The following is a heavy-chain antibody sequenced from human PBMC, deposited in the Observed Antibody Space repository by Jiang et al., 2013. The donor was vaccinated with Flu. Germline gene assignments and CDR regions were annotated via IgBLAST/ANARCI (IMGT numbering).Heavy chain of an antibody. CDR1: GFSLSDPTMG. D-gene: IGHD2-21*02. J-gene: IGHJ4*02. V-gene: IGHV2-26*01. CDR2: YFFERRK. CDR3: ARMRYDCGGDCYWTFDF. Sequence: KPTQTLTLTCTVSGFSLSDPTMGVGWIRQPPGKALQLLAHYFFERRKILQHISETQAHHLQGHLQKSGGPYMTNLDRGDTATYYCARMRYDCGGDCYWTFDFWGQGTLVTVST.